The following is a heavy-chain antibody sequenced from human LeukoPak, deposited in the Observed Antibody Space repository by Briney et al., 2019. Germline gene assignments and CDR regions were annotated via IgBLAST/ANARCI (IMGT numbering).Heavy chain of an antibody. Sequence: SETLSLTCTVSGASTSSHYWSWIRQPPGKGLGWIGYMHYSGSNSYNPSLKSRVTISVDTSENQISLTVSSVTAADTAVYYCARVADVGYYYYLDVWGKGTTVIVS. CDR1: GASTSSHY. CDR3: ARVADVGYYYYLDV. CDR2: MHYSGSN. J-gene: IGHJ6*03. D-gene: IGHD3-10*02. V-gene: IGHV4-59*11.